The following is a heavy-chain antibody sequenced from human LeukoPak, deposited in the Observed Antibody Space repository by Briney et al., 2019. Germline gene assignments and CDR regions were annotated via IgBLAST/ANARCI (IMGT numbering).Heavy chain of an antibody. V-gene: IGHV3-30*03. J-gene: IGHJ4*02. D-gene: IGHD6-13*01. CDR2: ISYDGSDK. CDR1: RFTFSNYV. Sequence: GGSLRLSCAASRFTFSNYVMHWVRQAPGKGLEWVAVISYDGSDKYYADSVKGRFTISRDNAKNSLYLQMNSLRTEDTAVYYCARDLGSSSWDDYWGQGTLVTVSS. CDR3: ARDLGSSSWDDY.